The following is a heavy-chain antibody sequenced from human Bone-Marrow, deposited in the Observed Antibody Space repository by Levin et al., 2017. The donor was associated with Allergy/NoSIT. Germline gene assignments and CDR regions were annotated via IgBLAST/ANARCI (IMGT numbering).Heavy chain of an antibody. CDR1: GYSFTTHR. Sequence: ASVKVSCKASGYSFTTHRIHWVRQAPGQRLEWMGWINIGNGNTEYSHKFRGRVTIARDTSGNTSYMDLKSLRSEDTAMYFCARDAGNSILFDVWGRGTMVTVSS. J-gene: IGHJ3*01. CDR2: INIGNGNT. D-gene: IGHD4-23*01. CDR3: ARDAGNSILFDV. V-gene: IGHV1-3*04.